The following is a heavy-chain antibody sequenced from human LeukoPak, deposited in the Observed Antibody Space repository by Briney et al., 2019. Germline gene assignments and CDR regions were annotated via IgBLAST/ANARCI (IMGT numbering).Heavy chain of an antibody. CDR2: SSSTGRYI. J-gene: IGHJ4*02. V-gene: IGHV3-21*01. Sequence: GGSLRLSCAASGFTFSSYSMNWVRQAPGKGLEWVSSSSSTGRYIYYADSVKGRFTISRDNAKNSLYLQMNSLRAEDTAVFYCAKDESSGWPNKFDYWGQGTLVTVSS. CDR3: AKDESSGWPNKFDY. CDR1: GFTFSSYS. D-gene: IGHD6-19*01.